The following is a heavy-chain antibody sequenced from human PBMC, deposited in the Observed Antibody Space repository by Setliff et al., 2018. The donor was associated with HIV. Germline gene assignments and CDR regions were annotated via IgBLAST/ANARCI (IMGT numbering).Heavy chain of an antibody. CDR2: IIPIFDTA. CDR1: GGTFSNYA. V-gene: IGHV1-69*05. D-gene: IGHD3-16*01. CDR3: ASSRRGSYAIDN. Sequence: RASVKVSCKASGGTFSNYAFTWVRQAPGQGLEWMGGIIPIFDTANYAQKFQGRVSITTDESTSTAYMELTSLKSEDTAVYYCASSRRGSYAIDNWGQGTLVTASS. J-gene: IGHJ4*02.